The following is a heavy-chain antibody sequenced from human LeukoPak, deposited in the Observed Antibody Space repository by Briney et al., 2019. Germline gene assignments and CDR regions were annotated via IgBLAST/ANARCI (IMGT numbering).Heavy chain of an antibody. CDR3: AKDVYGDYGGLDY. CDR2: IQQDGSQK. D-gene: IGHD4-17*01. V-gene: IGHV3-7*03. J-gene: IGHJ4*02. Sequence: GGSLRLSCATSGFSFNNYWMTWVRQAPGKGLEWVANIQQDGSQKYYVDSVKGRFTISRDNAKNSLYLQMNSLRAEDTAVYYCAKDVYGDYGGLDYWGQGTLVTVSS. CDR1: GFSFNNYW.